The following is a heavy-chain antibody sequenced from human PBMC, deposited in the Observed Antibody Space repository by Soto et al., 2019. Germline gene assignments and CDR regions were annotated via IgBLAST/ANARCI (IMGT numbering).Heavy chain of an antibody. CDR1: GFTFSSYG. V-gene: IGHV3-30*18. CDR2: ISYDGSNK. CDR3: AKDHKIRIVGATIAFDI. J-gene: IGHJ3*02. Sequence: QVQLVESGGGVVQPGRSLRLSCAASGFTFSSYGMHWVRQAPGKGLEWVAVISYDGSNKYYADSVKGRFTISRDNSKNTLYLQMNSLRAEDTAVHYCAKDHKIRIVGATIAFDIWGQGTMVTVSS. D-gene: IGHD1-26*01.